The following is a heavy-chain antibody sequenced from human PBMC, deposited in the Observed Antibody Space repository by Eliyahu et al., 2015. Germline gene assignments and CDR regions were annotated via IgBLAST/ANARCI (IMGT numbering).Heavy chain of an antibody. D-gene: IGHD3-9*01. CDR3: VGQVVREATGTLDWFDP. V-gene: IGHV4-39*01. CDR1: GXSTGXSXFY. J-gene: IGHJ5*02. CDR2: VYYSGST. Sequence: QLQLQESGPGLVKAPETLSLTCTVXGXSTGXSXFYWGWIRQPPGKGLEWIGSVYYSGSTHYNPSLKSRATISVDTSKNQFSLTLTSMSAADTAVYYCVGQVVREATGTLDWFDPWGQGTLVPVSS.